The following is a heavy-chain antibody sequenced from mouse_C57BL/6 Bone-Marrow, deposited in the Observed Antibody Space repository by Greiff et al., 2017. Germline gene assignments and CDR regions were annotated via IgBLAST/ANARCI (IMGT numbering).Heavy chain of an antibody. V-gene: IGHV14-2*01. J-gene: IGHJ2*01. CDR2: IDPEDGDT. Sequence: VQLQQSGAELVKPGASVKLSCTASGFNIKDYYMHWVKQRTEQGLEWIGRIDPEDGDTKYAPKFQGKATITADTSSNTAYLQLSSLTSEDTAVYDCVLIYYDYDAVGDYWGQGTTLTVSS. CDR1: GFNIKDYY. CDR3: VLIYYDYDAVGDY. D-gene: IGHD2-4*01.